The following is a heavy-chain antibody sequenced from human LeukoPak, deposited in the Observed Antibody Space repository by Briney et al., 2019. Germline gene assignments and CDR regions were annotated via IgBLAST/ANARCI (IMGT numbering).Heavy chain of an antibody. V-gene: IGHV3-33*01. CDR2: IWHDGSNK. J-gene: IGHJ4*02. CDR1: GFTFSSYG. D-gene: IGHD4-4*01. CDR3: AREHLGIYDYSNAFDY. Sequence: GGSLRLSCAASGFTFSSYGMHWVRQAPGKGLEWVAAIWHDGSNKYYADSVKGRFTISRDNSKNTLYLQMNSLRAEDTAVYYCAREHLGIYDYSNAFDYWGQGTLVTVSS.